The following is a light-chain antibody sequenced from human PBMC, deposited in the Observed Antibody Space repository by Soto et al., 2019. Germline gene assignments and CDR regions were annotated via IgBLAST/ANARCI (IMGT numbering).Light chain of an antibody. CDR2: AAS. Sequence: DIVLTQSPGTLSLSPGERATLSCRASQSVRSNYLAWFQQKPGQAPRLHIYAASSRATGIPDRFIGSGSGTDFTLSITRLEPEDFAVYYCQQYVSSPKTFGQGTKV. J-gene: IGKJ1*01. CDR1: QSVRSNY. V-gene: IGKV3-20*01. CDR3: QQYVSSPKT.